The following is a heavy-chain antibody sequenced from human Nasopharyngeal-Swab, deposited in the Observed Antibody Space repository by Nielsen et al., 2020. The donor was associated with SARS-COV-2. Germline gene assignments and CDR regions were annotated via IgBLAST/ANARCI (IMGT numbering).Heavy chain of an antibody. J-gene: IGHJ6*03. CDR2: ISGSGDST. V-gene: IGHV3-23*01. Sequence: GGSLRLSCAASGFIFSSYAMSWVRQAPGKGLEWVSAISGSGDSTYYADSVKGRFTISRDNSKNTLYLQMNSLRAEGTAVHYCAKGPYYYYMDVWGKGTTVTVSS. D-gene: IGHD2-21*01. CDR1: GFIFSSYA. CDR3: AKGPYYYYMDV.